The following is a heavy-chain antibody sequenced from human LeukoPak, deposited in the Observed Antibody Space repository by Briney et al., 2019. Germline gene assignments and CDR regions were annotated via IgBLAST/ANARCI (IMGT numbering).Heavy chain of an antibody. Sequence: ASVKVSCKASGYTFTNYYMHWVRQAPGQGLEWMGIISPSGGSTSYAREFQGRVTMTRDTSTSTASMELSSLRSDDTAVYYCARDQGSSSWNYYYGMDVWGQGTTVTVSS. CDR1: GYTFTNYY. CDR3: ARDQGSSSWNYYYGMDV. J-gene: IGHJ6*02. CDR2: ISPSGGST. D-gene: IGHD6-13*01. V-gene: IGHV1-46*01.